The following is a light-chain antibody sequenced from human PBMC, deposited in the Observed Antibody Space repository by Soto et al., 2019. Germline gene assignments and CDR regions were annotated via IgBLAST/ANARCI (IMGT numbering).Light chain of an antibody. CDR1: QSARSS. V-gene: IGKV3-15*01. J-gene: IGKJ3*01. CDR2: DVS. CDR3: QQRSNWL. Sequence: EVVMTQSPATLSVSPGERATLSCRASQSARSSLGWYQQKPGQAPSLLIYDVSIRATGIPARFNGSGSGTEFTLTISSLQSEDSAVYYCQQRSNWLFGPGTKVDI.